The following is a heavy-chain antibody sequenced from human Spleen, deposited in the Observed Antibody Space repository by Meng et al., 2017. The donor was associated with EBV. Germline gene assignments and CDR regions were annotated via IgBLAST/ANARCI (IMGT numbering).Heavy chain of an antibody. V-gene: IGHV4-30-2*01. D-gene: IGHD3-10*02. CDR1: GGSITTGGYS. J-gene: IGHJ5*02. CDR2: IYRDGSA. CDR3: ARGGQYYYVNWFDP. Sequence: QVQLQESGSGLVKPSETLSLTCDVSGGSITTGGYSWSWIRQPPGKGLEWIGYIYRDGSAYYNPSLRSRVTISEDRSKNQFSLKLSSVTAADTAVYYCARGGQYYYVNWFDPWGQGTLVTASS.